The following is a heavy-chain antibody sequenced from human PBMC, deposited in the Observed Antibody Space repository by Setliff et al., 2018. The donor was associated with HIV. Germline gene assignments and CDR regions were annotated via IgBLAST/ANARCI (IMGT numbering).Heavy chain of an antibody. Sequence: ASVKVSCKASGYTFTTYSLHWVRQAPGQSLEWMGWLNAGKGDTKYSQKFQDRITITRDTSANTAYMELKNLSSDDTATYFCTRGALLAVFDFDHWGHGTLVTVSS. J-gene: IGHJ4*01. CDR3: TRGALLAVFDFDH. CDR2: LNAGKGDT. D-gene: IGHD2-8*02. V-gene: IGHV1-3*01. CDR1: GYTFTTYS.